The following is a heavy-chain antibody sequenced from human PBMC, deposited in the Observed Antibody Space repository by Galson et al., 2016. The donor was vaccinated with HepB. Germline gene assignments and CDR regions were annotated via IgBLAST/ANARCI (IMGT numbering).Heavy chain of an antibody. CDR3: VRGVWGSYNNWIDP. CDR1: GFTFSQYA. V-gene: IGHV3-64D*08. J-gene: IGHJ5*02. CDR2: INGIGGST. Sequence: SLRLSCAASGFTFSQYAMHWVRQTPGKGLEYVSSINGIGGSTYYADSVKGRFTVSRDNSKNTLHLQMSSLRAEDTAVYYCVRGVWGSYNNWIDPWGQGALVTVSS. D-gene: IGHD1-26*01.